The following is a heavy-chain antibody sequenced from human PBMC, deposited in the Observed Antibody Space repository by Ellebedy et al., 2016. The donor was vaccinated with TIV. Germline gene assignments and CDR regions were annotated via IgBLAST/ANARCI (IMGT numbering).Heavy chain of an antibody. CDR1: GCSISGNN. J-gene: IGHJ3*02. CDR3: ARDQGYYDSSGYYSYDAFDI. D-gene: IGHD3-22*01. CDR2: IFYRGNT. Sequence: MPSETLSLTCTVSGCSISGNNCPWIRQTPGSGLEWIGHIFYRGNTKYNPSLKRRVTISLDRSKNQFSLKLNSVTAADTAVYYCARDQGYYDSSGYYSYDAFDIWGQGTMVTVSS. V-gene: IGHV4-59*01.